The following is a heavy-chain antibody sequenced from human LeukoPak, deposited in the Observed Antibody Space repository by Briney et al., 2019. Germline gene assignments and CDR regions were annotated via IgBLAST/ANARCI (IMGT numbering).Heavy chain of an antibody. J-gene: IGHJ4*02. D-gene: IGHD3-3*01. CDR2: TYYRSQQWYS. CDR3: GRETDFGVVTN. CDR1: GDSVSSNGAA. Sequence: SQTLSLTCAISGDSVSSNGAAWDWLRPSPSRALEWLGRTYYRSQQWYSDYAPSVKGRITINADTSQNQFSLHLNSVTPEDTAVYYCGRETDFGVVTNWGQGTLVTVSS. V-gene: IGHV6-1*01.